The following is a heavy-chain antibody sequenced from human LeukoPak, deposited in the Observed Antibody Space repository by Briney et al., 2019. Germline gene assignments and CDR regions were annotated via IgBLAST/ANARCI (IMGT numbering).Heavy chain of an antibody. CDR1: GFTLSGYS. CDR2: FGTRSTSI. D-gene: IGHD3-22*01. CDR3: AREVSEGFDF. Sequence: GGSLRLSCTASGFTLSGYSMNWIRQAPGKGREWVSSFGTRSTSIYHAGSVKGRFAISRDNAKNSLYLQMNSLRAEDTALYYCAREVSEGFDFWGQGTLVTVSP. V-gene: IGHV3-21*01. J-gene: IGHJ4*02.